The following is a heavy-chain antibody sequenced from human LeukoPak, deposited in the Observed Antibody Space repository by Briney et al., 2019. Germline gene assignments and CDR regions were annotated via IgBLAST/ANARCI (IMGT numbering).Heavy chain of an antibody. CDR2: ISYDGSNK. CDR3: ARAPMVRGVIDY. J-gene: IGHJ4*02. D-gene: IGHD3-10*01. Sequence: GGSLRLSCAASGFTFSSYAMHWVRQAPGKGLEWVAVISYDGSNKYYADSVKGRFTISRDNSKNTLYLQMNSLRAEGTAVYYCARAPMVRGVIDYWGQGTLVTVSS. CDR1: GFTFSSYA. V-gene: IGHV3-30-3*01.